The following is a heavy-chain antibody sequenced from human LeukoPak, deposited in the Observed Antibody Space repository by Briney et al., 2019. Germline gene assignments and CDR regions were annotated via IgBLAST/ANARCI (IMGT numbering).Heavy chain of an antibody. J-gene: IGHJ4*02. CDR2: ISSSGSTT. Sequence: GGSLRLSCAASGFTFSDYYMSWIRQAPGKGLEWVSYISSSGSTTYYADSVKGRFTISRDNAKNSLYLQMNSLRAEDTAVYYCARADSYGYIGVFDYWGQGTLVTVSS. CDR1: GFTFSDYY. CDR3: ARADSYGYIGVFDY. V-gene: IGHV3-11*04. D-gene: IGHD5-18*01.